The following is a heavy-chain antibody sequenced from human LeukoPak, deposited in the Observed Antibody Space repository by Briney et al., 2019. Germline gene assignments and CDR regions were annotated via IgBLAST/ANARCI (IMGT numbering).Heavy chain of an antibody. CDR2: ISWNSGSI. J-gene: IGHJ3*02. CDR1: GFTFDDYA. V-gene: IGHV3-9*01. CDR3: AKGYSSSGTDAFDI. Sequence: GRSLRLSCAGSGFTFDDYAMHWVRQAPGKGLEWVSGISWNSGSIGYADSVKGRFTISRDNAKNSLYLQMNSLRAEDTALYYCAKGYSSSGTDAFDIWGQGTMVTVSS. D-gene: IGHD6-13*01.